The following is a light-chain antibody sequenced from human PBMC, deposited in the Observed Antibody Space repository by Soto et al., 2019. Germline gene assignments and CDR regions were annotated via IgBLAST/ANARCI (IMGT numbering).Light chain of an antibody. J-gene: IGKJ1*01. CDR1: QSISSW. V-gene: IGKV1-5*03. Sequence: DIQMTQSPSTLSASVGDRVTITCRASQSISSWLAWYQQKPGKAPKLLIYKASSLESGVPSRFSGSGSGTEFTLTISILQPDDFATYYCQQCDSYPRTFGQGTKVEIK. CDR2: KAS. CDR3: QQCDSYPRT.